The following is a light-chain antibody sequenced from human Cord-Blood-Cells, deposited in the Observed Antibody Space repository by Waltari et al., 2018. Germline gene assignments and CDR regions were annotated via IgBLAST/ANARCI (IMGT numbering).Light chain of an antibody. V-gene: IGLV2-23*02. Sequence: QSALTQPAPVSGSPGQSIPLPCTGPRSAVGRYNLVSWYQQHPGKAPKLMIYEVSKRPSGVSNRFSGSKSGNTASLTISGLQAEDEADYYCCSYAGSSTYVFGTGTKVTVL. CDR3: CSYAGSSTYV. CDR2: EVS. J-gene: IGLJ1*01. CDR1: RSAVGRYNL.